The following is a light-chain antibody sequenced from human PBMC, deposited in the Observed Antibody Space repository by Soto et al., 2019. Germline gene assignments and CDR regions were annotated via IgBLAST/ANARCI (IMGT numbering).Light chain of an antibody. V-gene: IGKV1-5*01. J-gene: IGKJ1*01. CDR1: QIISSS. CDR2: SAS. Sequence: DIQMTQSPASLSAFVADSVTITFPNSQIISSSLNWYQQKPGKAPKLLIYSASSLQSGVPSRFSGSGSGTEFTLTISSLQPDDFATYYCQQYNSYSPWTFGQGTKVDIK. CDR3: QQYNSYSPWT.